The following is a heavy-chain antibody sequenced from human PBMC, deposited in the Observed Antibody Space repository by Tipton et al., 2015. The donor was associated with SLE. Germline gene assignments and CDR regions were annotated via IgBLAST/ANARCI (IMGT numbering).Heavy chain of an antibody. V-gene: IGHV4-38-2*02. CDR3: ARRTIFGPPRYDS. Sequence: TLSLTCTVSGYTISSSYYWTWIRQTPGRGLEWIGSVYQRTSIYYNPSLKSRLTISMDTSKNQFSLKLSSVTAADTAVYYCARRTIFGPPRYDSWGQGTLVTVSS. J-gene: IGHJ5*01. CDR1: GYTISSSYY. D-gene: IGHD3-3*01. CDR2: VYQRTSI.